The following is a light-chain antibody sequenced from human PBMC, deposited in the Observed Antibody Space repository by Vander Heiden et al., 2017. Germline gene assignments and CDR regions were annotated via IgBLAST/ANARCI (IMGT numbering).Light chain of an antibody. J-gene: IGKJ1*01. CDR2: GAT. V-gene: IGKV3-20*01. CDR3: QQYGNSPRT. CDR1: QSIYSNY. Sequence: EVVFTQSPGTLSLSPGERATLSCRASQSIYSNYLAWYQQKPGRAPRLLISGATSRATGIPDRFSGSGSGTDFTLTISRLEPEDFAVYYCQQYGNSPRTFGQGTKVEIK.